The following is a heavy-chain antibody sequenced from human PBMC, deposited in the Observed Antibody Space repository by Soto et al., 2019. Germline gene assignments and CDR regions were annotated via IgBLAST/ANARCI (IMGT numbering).Heavy chain of an antibody. V-gene: IGHV1-69*13. CDR1: GGTFSGYA. Sequence: GASVKVSCKASGGTFSGYAISWVRQAPGQGLEWMGGIIPIFGTANYAQKFQGRVTITADESTSTAYMELSSLRSEDTAVYYCARDTRGSGSGLWVGYYYYGMDVWGQGTTVTVSS. D-gene: IGHD3-10*01. J-gene: IGHJ6*02. CDR2: IIPIFGTA. CDR3: ARDTRGSGSGLWVGYYYYGMDV.